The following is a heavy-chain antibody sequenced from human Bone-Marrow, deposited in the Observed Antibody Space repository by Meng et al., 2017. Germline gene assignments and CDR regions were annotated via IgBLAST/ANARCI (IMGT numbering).Heavy chain of an antibody. CDR3: ARDRRIAAAGTNYYCGRDV. Sequence: ASVKVFCKASGYTFTSYYMHWVRQAPGQGLEWMGRINPSGGSTSYAQKFQGRVTMTRDTSTSTVYMKLSSLRSEDTAVYYCARDRRIAAAGTNYYCGRDVWGQGTTVTVSS. CDR1: GYTFTSYY. V-gene: IGHV1-46*01. CDR2: INPSGGST. J-gene: IGHJ6*02. D-gene: IGHD6-13*01.